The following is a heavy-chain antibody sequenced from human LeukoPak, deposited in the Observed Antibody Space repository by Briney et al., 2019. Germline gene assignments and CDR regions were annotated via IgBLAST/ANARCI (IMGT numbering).Heavy chain of an antibody. CDR1: GYTFTNFW. CDR3: AKGFCSSTSCYTDFDH. D-gene: IGHD2-2*01. CDR2: IYPGDSDT. J-gene: IGHJ4*02. V-gene: IGHV5-51*01. Sequence: GESLKISCKASGYTFTNFWIGWVRQVPGKGLEWMGIIYPGDSDTRYSPSFQGQVTISADKSINTAYLQWNFLKASDTAMYYCAKGFCSSTSCYTDFDHWGQGTLVTVSS.